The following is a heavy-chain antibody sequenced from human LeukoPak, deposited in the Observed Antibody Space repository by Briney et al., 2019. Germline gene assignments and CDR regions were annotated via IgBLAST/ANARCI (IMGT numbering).Heavy chain of an antibody. CDR2: INAGNGNT. CDR1: GYTFTSYA. D-gene: IGHD3-22*01. J-gene: IGHJ4*03. V-gene: IGHV1-3*01. Sequence: GASVKVSCKASGYTFTSYAMHWVRQAPGQRLEWMGWINAGNGNTKYSQKFQGRVTITRDTSASTAYMELSSLRSEDTAVYYCARPTAGYYDSSGFFDYWGQGTTVTVPS. CDR3: ARPTAGYYDSSGFFDY.